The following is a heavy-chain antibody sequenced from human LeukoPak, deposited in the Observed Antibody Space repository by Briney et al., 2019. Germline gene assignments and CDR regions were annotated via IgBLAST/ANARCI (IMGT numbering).Heavy chain of an antibody. CDR3: ARRKEVQTTFDY. CDR2: IKEDGGET. D-gene: IGHD4/OR15-4a*01. CDR1: GFVFSNYW. Sequence: GGSLRLSCVASGFVFSNYWMGWVRQAPGKGLEWVANIKEDGGETYYVDSVKGRFTISRDNARNSLDLQMNSLRDEDTAVYYCARRKEVQTTFDYWGQGTLVTVSS. V-gene: IGHV3-7*01. J-gene: IGHJ4*02.